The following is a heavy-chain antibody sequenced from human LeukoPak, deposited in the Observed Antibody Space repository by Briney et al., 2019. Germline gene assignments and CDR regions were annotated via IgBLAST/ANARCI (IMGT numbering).Heavy chain of an antibody. D-gene: IGHD3-22*01. V-gene: IGHV1-2*02. CDR2: INPNSGGT. Sequence: GASGKVSCKASGYTFTGYYMHWVRQAPGQGLEWMGWINPNSGGTNYAQKFQGRVTMTRDTSISTAYMELSRLRSDDTAVYYCARDRTAGYYHDYWGQGTLVTVSS. CDR1: GYTFTGYY. J-gene: IGHJ4*02. CDR3: ARDRTAGYYHDY.